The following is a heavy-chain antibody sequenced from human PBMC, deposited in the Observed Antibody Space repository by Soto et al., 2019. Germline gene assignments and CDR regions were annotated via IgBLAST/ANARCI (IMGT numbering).Heavy chain of an antibody. Sequence: PGGSLRLSCAASGFSFSSYAMHWFRQAPGKGLEWVAVISYDGSNKYYADSVKGRFTISRDNSKNTLYLQMNSLRAEDTAVYYCARDYNFDYWGQGTLVTVSS. CDR3: ARDYNFDY. CDR1: GFSFSSYA. J-gene: IGHJ4*02. D-gene: IGHD1-1*01. V-gene: IGHV3-30-3*01. CDR2: ISYDGSNK.